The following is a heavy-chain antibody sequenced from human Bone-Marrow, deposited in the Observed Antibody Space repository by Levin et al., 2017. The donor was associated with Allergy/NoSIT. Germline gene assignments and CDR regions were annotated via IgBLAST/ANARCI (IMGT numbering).Heavy chain of an antibody. CDR2: ISSSSSYI. V-gene: IGHV3-21*01. Sequence: GGSLRLSCAASGFTFSNYNMNWVRQAPGKGLEWVSSISSSSSYIYYADSVKGRFTISRDNARNSLYLQMNSLRGEDTAVYFCARDYNNYLFNDMDVWGKGTTVTVSS. CDR1: GFTFSNYN. CDR3: ARDYNNYLFNDMDV. D-gene: IGHD4-11*01. J-gene: IGHJ6*03.